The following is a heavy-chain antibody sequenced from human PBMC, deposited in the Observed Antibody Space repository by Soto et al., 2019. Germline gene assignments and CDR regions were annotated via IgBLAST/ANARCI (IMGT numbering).Heavy chain of an antibody. CDR1: GFTFGDYA. V-gene: IGHV3-49*03. D-gene: IGHD3-22*01. CDR3: TSPSYYDNSGLPFEP. CDR2: IRSKAYGGTT. J-gene: IGHJ5*02. Sequence: GGSLRLSCTASGFTFGDYAMSWFRQAPGKGLEWVGFIRSKAYGGTTEYAASVKGRFAISRDDSKSIAYLQMNSLKTEDTAVYYCTSPSYYDNSGLPFEPWGQGTLVTVSS.